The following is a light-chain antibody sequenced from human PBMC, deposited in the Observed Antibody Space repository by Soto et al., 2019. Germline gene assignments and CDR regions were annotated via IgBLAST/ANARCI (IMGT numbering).Light chain of an antibody. V-gene: IGKV1-39*01. CDR2: KAS. CDR3: QQTRSYPST. Sequence: DIQMTQSPSSLSASVGDRVTITCRASQSISSSFLNWYQQKPGKAPKLLIYKASSLENGVPSRFSGSDSRTDFTLTINSLQAEDFATYYCQQTRSYPSTFGGGTKVDIK. J-gene: IGKJ4*01. CDR1: QSISSSF.